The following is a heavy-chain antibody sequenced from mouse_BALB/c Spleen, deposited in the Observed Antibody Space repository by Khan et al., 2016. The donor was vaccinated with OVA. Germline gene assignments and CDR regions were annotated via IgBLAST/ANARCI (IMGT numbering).Heavy chain of an antibody. D-gene: IGHD1-2*01. CDR3: ARSHYYDYAMDY. V-gene: IGHV3-2*02. J-gene: IGHJ4*01. CDR1: GYSITSYYV. CDR2: ISYTGSS. Sequence: EVQLQESGPGLVKPSQSLSLTCTVTGYSITSYYVWYWIRQPPGNKLEWMGNISYTGSSNYHPSLKSRITITRDTSKNPFFLQLNSVTTEDTATCYCARSHYYDYAMDYWGQGTSITVSS.